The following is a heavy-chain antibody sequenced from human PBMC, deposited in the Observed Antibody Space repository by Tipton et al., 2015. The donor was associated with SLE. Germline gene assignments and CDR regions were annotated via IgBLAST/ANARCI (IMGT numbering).Heavy chain of an antibody. V-gene: IGHV3-9*01. CDR2: ISWNNDIV. CDR1: GFTFDDYA. J-gene: IGHJ6*03. Sequence: SLRLSCAVSGFTFDDYAMHWVSGISWNNDIVGYADSVKGRFTISRDSAKNSLYLQMNSLRAEDTALYYCAKVSRAFHFSYYMDVWGKGTTVTVSS. D-gene: IGHD3-3*02. CDR3: AKVSRAFHFSYYMDV.